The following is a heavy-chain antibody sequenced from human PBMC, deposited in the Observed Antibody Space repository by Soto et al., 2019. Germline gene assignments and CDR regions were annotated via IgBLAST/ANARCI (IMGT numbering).Heavy chain of an antibody. Sequence: QVHLVQSGAELKKPGASVRVSCKASGYSFTRNGITWVRQAPGQGLEWMGWIGAKNGDTNYAQKFQGRVIMTTDTSTSTTYMELRSLRSDDTDVYYWVRYRKSDTCPSRDVWGQGTTVTVSS. CDR2: IGAKNGDT. J-gene: IGHJ6*02. CDR1: GYSFTRNG. V-gene: IGHV1-18*01. CDR3: VRYRKSDTCPSRDV. D-gene: IGHD2-21*02.